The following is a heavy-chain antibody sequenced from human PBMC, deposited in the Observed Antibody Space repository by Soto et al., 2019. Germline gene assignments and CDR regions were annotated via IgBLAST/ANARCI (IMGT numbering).Heavy chain of an antibody. CDR3: ARERYCSSTSCYTEYGMDV. D-gene: IGHD2-2*02. V-gene: IGHV3-11*06. CDR1: GFTFSDYY. J-gene: IGHJ6*02. Sequence: QVQLVESGGGLVKPGGSLRLSCAASGFTFSDYYMSWIRQAPGKGLEWVSYISSSSSYTNYADSVKGRFTISRDNAKNSLDLQMNSLRAEDTAVYYCARERYCSSTSCYTEYGMDVWGQGTTVTVSS. CDR2: ISSSSSYT.